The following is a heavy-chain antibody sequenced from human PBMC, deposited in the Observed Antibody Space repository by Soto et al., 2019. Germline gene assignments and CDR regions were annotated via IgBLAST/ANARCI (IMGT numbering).Heavy chain of an antibody. CDR1: GGSISSYY. Sequence: PSETLSLTCTVSGGSISSYYSSWIRQPPGKGLEWIGYIYYSGSTNYNPSLKSRVTISVDTSKNQFSLQLSSVTAADTAVYYCARQPADYYYYMDVWGKGTTVTVSS. J-gene: IGHJ6*03. V-gene: IGHV4-59*08. CDR2: IYYSGST. CDR3: ARQPADYYYYMDV.